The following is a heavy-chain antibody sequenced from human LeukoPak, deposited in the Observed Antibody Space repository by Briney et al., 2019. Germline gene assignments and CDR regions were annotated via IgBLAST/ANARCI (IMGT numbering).Heavy chain of an antibody. CDR3: ARVSYGGRGALIDY. D-gene: IGHD4-23*01. V-gene: IGHV4-4*07. CDR1: GGSISIYY. J-gene: IGHJ4*02. CDR2: VYTSGST. Sequence: PSETLSLTSTVSGGSISIYYWSWIRQPAGKGLEWIGRVYTSGSTNYNPSLKSRVTISVDKSKNQFSLMLSSVTAADTAVYYCARVSYGGRGALIDYWGQGTLVTVSS.